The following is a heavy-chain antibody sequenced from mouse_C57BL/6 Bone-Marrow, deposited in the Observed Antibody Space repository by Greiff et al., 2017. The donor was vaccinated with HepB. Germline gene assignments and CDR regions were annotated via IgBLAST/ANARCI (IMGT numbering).Heavy chain of an antibody. D-gene: IGHD2-4*01. Sequence: VNLVESGPGLVAPSQSLSITCTVPGFSLTSYGVHWVRQPPGKGLEWLVVIWSDGSTTYNSALKSRLSISKDNSKSQVFLKMNSLQTDDTAMYYCARHVPLYDYGYAMDYWGQGTSVTVSS. CDR1: GFSLTSYG. V-gene: IGHV2-6-1*01. CDR3: ARHVPLYDYGYAMDY. J-gene: IGHJ4*01. CDR2: IWSDGST.